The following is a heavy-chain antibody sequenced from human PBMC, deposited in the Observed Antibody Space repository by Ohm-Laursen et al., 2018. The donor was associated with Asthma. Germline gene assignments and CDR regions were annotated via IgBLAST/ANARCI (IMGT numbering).Heavy chain of an antibody. Sequence: SLRLSCSASGITFSDSYMTWIRQAPGKGLEWISYISASAGTMYYADSVKGRFTISRDNAKNSLYLQMNSLRAEDTAVYYCARGSNDYGDYGSLYWGQGTLVTVSS. J-gene: IGHJ4*02. V-gene: IGHV3-11*01. CDR1: GITFSDSY. CDR3: ARGSNDYGDYGSLY. CDR2: ISASAGTM. D-gene: IGHD4-17*01.